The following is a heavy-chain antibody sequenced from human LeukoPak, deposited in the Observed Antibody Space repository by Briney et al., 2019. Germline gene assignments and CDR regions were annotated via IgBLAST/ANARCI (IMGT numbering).Heavy chain of an antibody. CDR3: ARDLPVVVVPAATAFDI. V-gene: IGHV3-7*01. Sequence: GSLRLSCAASGFTFSNYWMSWVRQAPGKGLEWVANIKQDGSEKYYVDSVKGRFTISRDNAKNSLYLQMNSLRAEDTAVYYCARDLPVVVVPAATAFDIWGQGTMVTVSS. D-gene: IGHD2-2*01. CDR2: IKQDGSEK. CDR1: GFTFSNYW. J-gene: IGHJ3*02.